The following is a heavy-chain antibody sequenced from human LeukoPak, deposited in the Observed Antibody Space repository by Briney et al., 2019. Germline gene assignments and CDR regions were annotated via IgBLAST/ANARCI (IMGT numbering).Heavy chain of an antibody. Sequence: GGSLRLFCAASGFTFSSYGMHWVRQAPGKGLEWVAFIRYDGSNKYYADSVKGRFTISRDNSKNTLYLQMNSLRAEDTAVYYCAKDHRSGWYFEAWGQGTLVTVSS. D-gene: IGHD6-19*01. V-gene: IGHV3-30*02. J-gene: IGHJ4*02. CDR2: IRYDGSNK. CDR3: AKDHRSGWYFEA. CDR1: GFTFSSYG.